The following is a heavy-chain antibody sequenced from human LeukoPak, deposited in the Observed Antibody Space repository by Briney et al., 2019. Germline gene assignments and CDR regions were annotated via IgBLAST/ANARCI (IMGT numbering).Heavy chain of an antibody. V-gene: IGHV3-7*01. D-gene: IGHD3-10*01. CDR3: ARSPYYYGSGSTSDY. J-gene: IGHJ4*02. CDR1: GFTFSSYW. Sequence: GGSLRLSCAASGFTFSSYWMSWVRQAPGKGLEWVANIKQDGSEKYYVDSVKGRFTISRDNAKNSLYLQMNSLRAEDTAVYYCARSPYYYGSGSTSDYWGQGTLVTVSS. CDR2: IKQDGSEK.